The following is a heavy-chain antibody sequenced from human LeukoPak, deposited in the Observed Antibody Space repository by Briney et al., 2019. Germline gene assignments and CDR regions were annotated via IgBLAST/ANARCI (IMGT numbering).Heavy chain of an antibody. Sequence: GASVKVSCKASGYTFTSYDINWVRQATGQGLKWMGWMNPNSGNTGYAQKFQGRVTMTRNTSISTAYMELSSLRSEDTAVYYCARGRWWLSWFDPWGQGTLVTVSS. D-gene: IGHD2-15*01. CDR2: MNPNSGNT. CDR3: ARGRWWLSWFDP. J-gene: IGHJ5*02. V-gene: IGHV1-8*01. CDR1: GYTFTSYD.